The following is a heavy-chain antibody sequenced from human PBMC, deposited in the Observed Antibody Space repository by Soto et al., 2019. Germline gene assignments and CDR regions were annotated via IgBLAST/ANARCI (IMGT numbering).Heavy chain of an antibody. V-gene: IGHV3-23*01. D-gene: IGHD1-7*01. J-gene: IGHJ6*02. CDR1: GFTFSSYA. CDR2: ISGSGGST. Sequence: GGSLRLSCAASGFTFSSYAMSWFRQAPGKGLEWVSAISGSGGSTYYADSVKGRFTISRDNSKNTLYLQMNSLRAEDTAVYYCAKGTRFLVLELPLMDVWGQGTTFSVSS. CDR3: AKGTRFLVLELPLMDV.